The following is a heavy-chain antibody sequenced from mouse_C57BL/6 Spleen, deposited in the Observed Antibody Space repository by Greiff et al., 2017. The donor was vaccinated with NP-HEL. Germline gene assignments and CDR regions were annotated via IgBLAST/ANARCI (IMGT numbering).Heavy chain of an antibody. CDR1: GYAFSSSW. CDR3: AREKTGGGFAY. CDR2: IYPGDGDT. J-gene: IGHJ3*01. Sequence: VQLQESGPELVKPGASVKISCKASGYAFSSSWMNWVKQRPGQGLEWIGRIYPGDGDTNYIGKFKGKATLTADKSSSTAYMQLSSLTSEDSAVYFCAREKTGGGFAYWGQGTLVTVSA. D-gene: IGHD4-1*01. V-gene: IGHV1-82*01.